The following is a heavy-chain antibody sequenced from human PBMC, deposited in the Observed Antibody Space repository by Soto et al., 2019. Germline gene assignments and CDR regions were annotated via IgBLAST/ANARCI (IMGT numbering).Heavy chain of an antibody. CDR1: GGTFSSYA. CDR2: IIPIFGTA. CDR3: ARTYGDYENWFDP. D-gene: IGHD4-17*01. V-gene: IGHV1-69*13. J-gene: IGHJ5*02. Sequence: EASVKVSCKASGGTFSSYAISWVRQAPGQGLEWMGGIIPIFGTANYAQKFQGRVTITADESTSTAYMELSSLRSEDTAVYYCARTYGDYENWFDPWGQGTLVTVSS.